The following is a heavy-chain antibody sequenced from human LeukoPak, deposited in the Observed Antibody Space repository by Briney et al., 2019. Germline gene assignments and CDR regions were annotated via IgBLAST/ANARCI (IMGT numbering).Heavy chain of an antibody. J-gene: IGHJ1*01. V-gene: IGHV3-53*01. D-gene: IGHD2-21*01. CDR3: ASGGDFEELPDAPGVEFFQL. CDR1: GLTVSNTY. CDR2: IFVGVNT. Sequence: PGGSLRLSCAASGLTVSNTYMSWIRQSPGKGLEWVAVIFVGVNTDYAGSVKDRFTISRDNSKNTVYLQMNSLRSEDTAVFYCASGGDFEELPDAPGVEFFQLWGQGTPVIVSS.